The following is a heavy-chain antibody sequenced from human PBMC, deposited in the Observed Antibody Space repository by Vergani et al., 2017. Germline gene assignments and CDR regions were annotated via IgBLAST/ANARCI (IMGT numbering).Heavy chain of an antibody. CDR3: ARSASVWEQPPFDY. CDR2: IDWDDDK. J-gene: IGHJ4*02. CDR1: GFSLSTSGVG. D-gene: IGHD1-26*01. V-gene: IGHV2-70*12. Sequence: QITLKESGPTLVKPTQTLTLTCTFSGFSLSTSGVGVSWIRQPPGKALEWLALIDWDDDKYYSTSLKTRLTISKDTSKNQVVLTMTNMDPVDTATYYCARSASVWEQPPFDYWGQGTLVTVSS.